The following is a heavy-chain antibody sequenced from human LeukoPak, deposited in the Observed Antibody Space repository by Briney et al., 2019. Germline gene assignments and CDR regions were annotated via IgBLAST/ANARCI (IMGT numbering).Heavy chain of an antibody. CDR3: AQDISWFAFDI. CDR2: IGPGGDNK. V-gene: IGHV3-23*01. Sequence: GGSLRLSCAASGFTFSNFGMNWVRQAPGKGLQWVSGIGPGGDNKYYADSLEGRFTISRDNSKNTVYLQMNSLRAEDTALYYCAQDISWFAFDIWGQGAMVTVSS. CDR1: GFTFSNFG. J-gene: IGHJ3*02. D-gene: IGHD3-10*01.